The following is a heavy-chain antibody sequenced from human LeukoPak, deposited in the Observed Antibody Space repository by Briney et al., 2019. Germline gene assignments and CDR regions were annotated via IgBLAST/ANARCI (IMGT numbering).Heavy chain of an antibody. CDR2: ISYSGTT. J-gene: IGHJ5*01. CDR3: ARQSGHYYDSNKYWFYWFDS. D-gene: IGHD3-22*01. CDR1: GDSISPYY. V-gene: IGHV4-59*08. Sequence: SETLSLTCTVSGDSISPYYWSWIRQPPGKGLEWIGYISYSGTTIYNPSLKSRAIISLETSKSQFFLNLSPVTAADTAIYYCARQSGHYYDSNKYWFYWFDSWGQGTLVTVSS.